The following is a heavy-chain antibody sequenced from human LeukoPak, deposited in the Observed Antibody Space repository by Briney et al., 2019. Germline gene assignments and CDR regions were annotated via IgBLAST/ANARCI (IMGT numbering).Heavy chain of an antibody. D-gene: IGHD5-24*01. CDR2: IYHSGST. V-gene: IGHV4-4*02. J-gene: IGHJ4*02. CDR1: GGSISSSNW. CDR3: ARSERWLQLGAFDY. Sequence: PSETLSLTCAVSGGSISSSNWWSWVRQPPGKGLEWIGEIYHSGSTNYNPSLKSRVTISVDKSKNQFSLKLSSVTAADTAVYYCARSERWLQLGAFDYWGQGTLVTVSS.